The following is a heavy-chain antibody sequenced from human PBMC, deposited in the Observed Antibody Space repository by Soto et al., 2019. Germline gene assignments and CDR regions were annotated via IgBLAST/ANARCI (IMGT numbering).Heavy chain of an antibody. CDR2: ISSTTNYI. CDR3: ARDHINGWKFDY. CDR1: GFTFTRYS. J-gene: IGHJ4*02. D-gene: IGHD6-19*01. V-gene: IGHV3-21*01. Sequence: GSLRLSCAASGFTFTRYSMNWVRQAPGKGLEWVSSISSTTNYIYYVDSVKGRFTTSRDNTKNSFYLQMNSLRAEDTAVYYCARDHINGWKFDYWGRGTLVTVSS.